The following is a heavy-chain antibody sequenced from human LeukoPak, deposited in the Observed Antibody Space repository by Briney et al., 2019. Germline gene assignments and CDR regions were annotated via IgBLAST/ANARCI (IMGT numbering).Heavy chain of an antibody. D-gene: IGHD3-16*02. CDR2: IDWDDDK. CDR1: GFSLSTSGMC. V-gene: IGHV2-70*01. CDR3: ARTPIMITFGGVIEKGYYFDY. Sequence: ESGPTLVNPTQTLTLTCTFSGFSLSTSGMCVSWIRQPPGKALEWLALIDWDDDKYYSTSLKTRLTISKDASKNQVVLTMTNMDPVDTATYYCARTPIMITFGGVIEKGYYFDYWGQGNLVTVSS. J-gene: IGHJ4*02.